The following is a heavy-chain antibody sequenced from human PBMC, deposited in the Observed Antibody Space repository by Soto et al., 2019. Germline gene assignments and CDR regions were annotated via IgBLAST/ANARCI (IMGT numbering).Heavy chain of an antibody. CDR1: GFPFSSYG. CDR3: VGGQYYFDY. D-gene: IGHD6-25*01. J-gene: IGHJ4*02. V-gene: IGHV3-30*03. Sequence: QVQLVESGGGVVQPGRSLRLSCAASGFPFSSYGMHWVREAPSKGLEWVAVISYDGSNKYYADSVKGRFTISRDNAASTLYLQMNSLRAEDTALYYCVGGQYYFDYRGQGTLVTVSP. CDR2: ISYDGSNK.